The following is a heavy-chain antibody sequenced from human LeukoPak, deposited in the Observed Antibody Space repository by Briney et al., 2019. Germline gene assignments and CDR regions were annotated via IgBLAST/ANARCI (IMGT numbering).Heavy chain of an antibody. CDR1: GFTFSNAW. D-gene: IGHD5-18*01. CDR3: TTAAPTVDTAMVTVQRYYYYYYMDV. Sequence: GGSLRLSCAASGFTFSNAWMSWVRQAPGKGLEWVGRIKSKTDGGTTDYAAPVKGRFTISRDDSKNTLYLQMNSLKTEDTAVYYCTTAAPTVDTAMVTVQRYYYYYYMDVWGKGTTVTVSS. J-gene: IGHJ6*03. CDR2: IKSKTDGGTT. V-gene: IGHV3-15*01.